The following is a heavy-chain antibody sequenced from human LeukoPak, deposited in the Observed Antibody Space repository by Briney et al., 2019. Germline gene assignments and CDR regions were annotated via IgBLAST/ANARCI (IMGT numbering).Heavy chain of an antibody. D-gene: IGHD3-22*01. CDR3: AKSNYYDPSGRAFDI. CDR1: GFTFSSYW. CDR2: ISSNGGST. V-gene: IGHV3-64*01. J-gene: IGHJ3*02. Sequence: GGSLRLSCAASGFTFSSYWIHWVRQAAGKGLEYVSAISSNGGSTYYANSVKGRFTISRDNSKNTLYLQMGSLRAEDTAVYYCAKSNYYDPSGRAFDIWGQGTMVTVSS.